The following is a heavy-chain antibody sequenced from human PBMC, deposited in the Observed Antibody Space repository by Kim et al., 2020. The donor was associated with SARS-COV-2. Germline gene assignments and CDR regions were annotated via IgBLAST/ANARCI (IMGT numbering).Heavy chain of an antibody. CDR3: ARDHSTYYYGSGSPGAYFDY. V-gene: IGHV3-30*04. D-gene: IGHD3-10*01. CDR2: ISYDGSNK. CDR1: GFTFSSYA. Sequence: GGSLRLSCAASGFTFSSYAMHWVRQAPGKGLEWVAVISYDGSNKYYADSVKGRFTISRDNSKNTLYLQMNSLRAEDTAVYYCARDHSTYYYGSGSPGAYFDYWGQGTLVTVSS. J-gene: IGHJ4*02.